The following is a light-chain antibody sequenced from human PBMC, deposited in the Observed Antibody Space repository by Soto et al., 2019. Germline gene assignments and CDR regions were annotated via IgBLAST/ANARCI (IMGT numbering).Light chain of an antibody. CDR1: QSVLYSSNNKNY. CDR3: KQYYSTPSIT. V-gene: IGKV4-1*01. J-gene: IGKJ5*01. Sequence: DIVMTQSPDSLAVSLGERATINCKSSQSVLYSSNNKNYLAWYQQKPGQPPKLLIYWASTRESGVPDRFSGSGSGTDFTLTISSLQAEDVAVYCCKQYYSTPSITFGQGTRLEIK. CDR2: WAS.